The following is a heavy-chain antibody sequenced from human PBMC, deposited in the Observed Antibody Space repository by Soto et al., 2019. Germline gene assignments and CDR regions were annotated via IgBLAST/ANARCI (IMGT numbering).Heavy chain of an antibody. CDR2: IIPIFGTA. Sequence: QVQLVRSGADVKKPGSSVKVSCKASGGTFSSYAISWVRQAPGQGLEWMGGIIPIFGTANYAQKFQGRVTITADESTSTAYMELSSLRSEDTAVYYCAIPEKYGSGSRAYYFDYWGQGTLVTVSS. CDR1: GGTFSSYA. D-gene: IGHD3-10*01. J-gene: IGHJ4*02. V-gene: IGHV1-69*01. CDR3: AIPEKYGSGSRAYYFDY.